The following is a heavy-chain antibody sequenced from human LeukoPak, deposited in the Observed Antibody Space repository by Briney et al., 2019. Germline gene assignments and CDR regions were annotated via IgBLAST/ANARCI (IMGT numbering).Heavy chain of an antibody. J-gene: IGHJ4*02. CDR2: ISAYNGNT. Sequence: ASVKVSCKASGYTFTSYDINWVRQATGQGLEWMGWISAYNGNTNYAQKLQGRVTMTTDTSTSTAYMELRSLRFDDTAVYYCAKGTFSATGPEYWGQGTLVTVSS. V-gene: IGHV1-18*01. CDR3: AKGTFSATGPEY. D-gene: IGHD6-13*01. CDR1: GYTFTSYD.